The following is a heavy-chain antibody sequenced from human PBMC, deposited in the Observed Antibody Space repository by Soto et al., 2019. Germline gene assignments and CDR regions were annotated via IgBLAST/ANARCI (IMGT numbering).Heavy chain of an antibody. CDR2: IYYSGST. V-gene: IGHV4-39*01. CDR3: ARLSPPRAANYYYCYGMDV. D-gene: IGHD6-13*01. J-gene: IGHJ6*02. Sequence: SETLSLTCTVSAGSISSSSYYWGWIRQPPGKGLEWIGSIYYSGSTYYNPSLKSRVTISVDTSKNQFSLKLSSVTAADTAVYYCARLSPPRAANYYYCYGMDVWGQGTTVTVSS. CDR1: AGSISSSSYY.